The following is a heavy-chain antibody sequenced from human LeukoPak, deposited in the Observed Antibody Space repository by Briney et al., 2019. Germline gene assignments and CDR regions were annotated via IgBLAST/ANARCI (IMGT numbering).Heavy chain of an antibody. D-gene: IGHD3-22*01. CDR1: GFTFSSSA. V-gene: IGHV3-23*01. Sequence: GGSLRLSCAASGFTFSSSAMSWVRQAPGKGLEWVSAISNNGGYTYYADSVQGRFTISRDNSKSTLCLQMNSLRAEDTAVYYCASHYYYDSSGYESMDVWGQGTTVTVSS. CDR2: ISNNGGYT. CDR3: ASHYYYDSSGYESMDV. J-gene: IGHJ6*02.